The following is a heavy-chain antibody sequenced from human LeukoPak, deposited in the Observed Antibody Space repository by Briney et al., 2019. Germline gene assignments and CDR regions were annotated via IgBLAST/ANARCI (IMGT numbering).Heavy chain of an antibody. Sequence: SVKVSCKASGGTFSSYAISWVRQAPGQGLEWMGGIIPIFGTANYAQKFLGRVTITADESTSTAYMELSSLRSEDTAVYYCAHSSGYYYGGGFDYWGQGTLVTVSS. CDR3: AHSSGYYYGGGFDY. V-gene: IGHV1-69*13. J-gene: IGHJ4*02. CDR1: GGTFSSYA. D-gene: IGHD3-22*01. CDR2: IIPIFGTA.